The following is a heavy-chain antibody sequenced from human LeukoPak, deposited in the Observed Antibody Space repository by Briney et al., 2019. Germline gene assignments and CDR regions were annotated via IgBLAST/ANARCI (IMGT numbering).Heavy chain of an antibody. CDR3: AKRQGGGSSDWMFDL. CDR1: GYRFTGYY. D-gene: IGHD1-1*01. Sequence: ASVKVSCKASGYRFTGYYMHWVRQAPGQGLEWMGQINPNSGGTNYAQKLQGRVTMTRDTSIHTAYMEMNTLICEDTAVYLCAKRQGGGSSDWMFDLWGRGTLVSVSS. V-gene: IGHV1-2*06. CDR2: INPNSGGT. J-gene: IGHJ2*01.